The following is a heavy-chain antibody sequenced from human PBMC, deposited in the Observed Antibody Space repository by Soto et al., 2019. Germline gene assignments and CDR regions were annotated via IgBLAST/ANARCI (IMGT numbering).Heavy chain of an antibody. CDR3: VKDNLSGGADV. D-gene: IGHD3-10*02. CDR1: GFALRDSA. J-gene: IGHJ6*02. V-gene: IGHV3-9*01. CDR2: MHAIGDV. Sequence: EVQLVESGGDLVQPGRSLRLSCATSGFALRDSAMHWVRQVPGGGLEWVSGMHAIGDVGYADSVKGRFTMSRDVAKNSLYLQMNSLTTEDTALYYCVKDNLSGGADVWGQGTTVTVSS.